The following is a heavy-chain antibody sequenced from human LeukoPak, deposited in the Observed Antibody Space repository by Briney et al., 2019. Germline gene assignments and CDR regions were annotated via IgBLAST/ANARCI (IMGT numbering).Heavy chain of an antibody. D-gene: IGHD3-10*01. CDR1: GYTFTNYW. J-gene: IGHJ3*02. V-gene: IGHV5-51*01. CDR3: ARSGSFESYAFDI. CDR2: IYPGDSDT. Sequence: GESLKISCKGSGYTFTNYWIGWVRQMPGKGLEWMGIIYPGDSDTRYSPSFQGQVTISADKSISTAYLQWSSLKASDTAMYYCARSGSFESYAFDIWGQGTMVTVSS.